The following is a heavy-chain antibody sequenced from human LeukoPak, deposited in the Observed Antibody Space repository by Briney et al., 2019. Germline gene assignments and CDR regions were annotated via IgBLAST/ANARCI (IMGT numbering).Heavy chain of an antibody. Sequence: GGSLRLSCAASGFTFSSYAMHWVRQAPGKGLEWVAVISYDGSNKYYAGSVKGRFTISRDDSKNTLYLQMNSLRAEDTAVYYCAKEYLPEGYFDYWGQGTLVTVSS. CDR3: AKEYLPEGYFDY. J-gene: IGHJ4*02. V-gene: IGHV3-30*01. CDR1: GFTFSSYA. D-gene: IGHD2-2*01. CDR2: ISYDGSNK.